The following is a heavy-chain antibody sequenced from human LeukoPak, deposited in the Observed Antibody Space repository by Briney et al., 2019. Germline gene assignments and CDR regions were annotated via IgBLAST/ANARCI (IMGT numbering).Heavy chain of an antibody. CDR3: SRESGAFCPFGY. D-gene: IGHD1-26*01. CDR1: GGSIRSTNW. J-gene: IGHJ4*02. CDR2: ISLSGQT. Sequence: PSETLTLTCGVSGGSIRSTNWWSWVRQPPGPGLEWIGEISLSGQTNFNPSLNGRVTMSLDESRNQLSLKLTSVTAADTAIYYCSRESGAFCPFGYWGQGTLVIVPP. V-gene: IGHV4/OR15-8*02.